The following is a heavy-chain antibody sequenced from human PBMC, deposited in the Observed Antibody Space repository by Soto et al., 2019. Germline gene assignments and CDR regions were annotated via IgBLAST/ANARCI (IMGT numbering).Heavy chain of an antibody. CDR3: ARGVGANGLTGFGP. CDR2: VHYSGSA. D-gene: IGHD4-17*01. CDR1: GSSIFGYY. J-gene: IGHJ5*02. V-gene: IGHV4-59*12. Sequence: SETLSLTCTFSGSSIFGYYCTWIRQPPERGLEWVGYVHYSGSANYNPSLNTRFTMSVDRSKSQFSLRLVSVTDAHTAVYFCARGVGANGLTGFGPWGRGTLVTVSS.